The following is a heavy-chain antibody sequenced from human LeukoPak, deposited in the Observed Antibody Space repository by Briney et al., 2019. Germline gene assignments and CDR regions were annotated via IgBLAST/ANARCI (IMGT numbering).Heavy chain of an antibody. Sequence: GASVKVSCKASGYTFTSYGISWVRQAPGQGLEWMGWISAYNGNTNYAQKLQGRVTMTTDTSTSTAYMELRSLRSDDTAVDYCARWIQLWSPNEQYYYYYYMDVWGKGTTVTISS. V-gene: IGHV1-18*01. CDR3: ARWIQLWSPNEQYYYYYYMDV. J-gene: IGHJ6*03. CDR1: GYTFTSYG. CDR2: ISAYNGNT. D-gene: IGHD5-18*01.